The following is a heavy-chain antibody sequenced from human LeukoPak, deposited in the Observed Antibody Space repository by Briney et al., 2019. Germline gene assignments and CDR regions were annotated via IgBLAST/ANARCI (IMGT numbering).Heavy chain of an antibody. CDR3: AKDRWELLGLFDY. Sequence: PGGSLRLSCAASGFTFSSYAMSWVRQAPGEGLEWVSAISGSGGSTYYADSVKGRFTISRDNSKNTLYLQMNSLRAEDTAVYYCAKDRWELLGLFDYWGQGTLVTVSS. V-gene: IGHV3-23*01. J-gene: IGHJ4*02. D-gene: IGHD1-26*01. CDR2: ISGSGGST. CDR1: GFTFSSYA.